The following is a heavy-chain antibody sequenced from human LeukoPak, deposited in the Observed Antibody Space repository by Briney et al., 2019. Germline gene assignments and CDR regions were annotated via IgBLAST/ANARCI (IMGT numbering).Heavy chain of an antibody. D-gene: IGHD1-26*01. Sequence: GGSLRLSCVASGFTFSSYGMHWVRQAPGKGLEWVAFIRYDGSNEYVDSVKGRFTISRDNSKNTLYLQMNSLRAEDTAVYYCAKGIGSYYPNWFDPWGQGTLVTVSS. CDR2: IRYDGSNE. V-gene: IGHV3-30*02. CDR3: AKGIGSYYPNWFDP. J-gene: IGHJ5*02. CDR1: GFTFSSYG.